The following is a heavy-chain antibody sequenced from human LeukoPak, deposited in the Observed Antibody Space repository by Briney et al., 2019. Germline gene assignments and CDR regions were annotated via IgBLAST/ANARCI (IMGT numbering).Heavy chain of an antibody. CDR3: ARRRYYDGSGYLE. V-gene: IGHV4-39*01. J-gene: IGHJ1*01. D-gene: IGHD3-22*01. CDR2: IYYSGRT. CDR1: GDSVSRSDSY. Sequence: PSETLSLTCSVSGDSVSRSDSYWAWIRLPPWKGLEWIGAIYYSGRTYYIPSLKSRVTMSVDPSINQFSLTLSSVTAADMAVYYCARRRYYDGSGYLEWGQGTLLSVSS.